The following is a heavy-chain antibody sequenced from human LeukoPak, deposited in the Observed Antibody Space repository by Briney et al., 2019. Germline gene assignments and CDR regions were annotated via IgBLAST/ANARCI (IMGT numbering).Heavy chain of an antibody. CDR3: ASGYSAGSYYEY. J-gene: IGHJ4*02. Sequence: SETLSLTCAVYGGSFSGYYWSWIRQPPGKGLEWIGEINHSGSTNYNPSLKSRVTISVDTSKNQLSLRLSSVTAADTAVYYCASGYSAGSYYEYWGQGTLVTVSS. V-gene: IGHV4-34*01. CDR1: GGSFSGYY. D-gene: IGHD3-10*01. CDR2: INHSGST.